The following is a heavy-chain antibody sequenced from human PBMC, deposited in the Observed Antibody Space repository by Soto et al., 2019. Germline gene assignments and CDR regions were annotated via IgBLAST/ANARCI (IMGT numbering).Heavy chain of an antibody. V-gene: IGHV3-23*01. Sequence: GGSLRLSCAASGFTFSNYAISWVRQAPGKGLEWVSIISGSGDSPYYADSVKGRFTISRDNSKNTLYLQINSLRAEDTAVYYCAKFAAVAGTNYFDYWGQGTLVTVSS. CDR1: GFTFSNYA. D-gene: IGHD6-19*01. J-gene: IGHJ4*02. CDR3: AKFAAVAGTNYFDY. CDR2: ISGSGDSP.